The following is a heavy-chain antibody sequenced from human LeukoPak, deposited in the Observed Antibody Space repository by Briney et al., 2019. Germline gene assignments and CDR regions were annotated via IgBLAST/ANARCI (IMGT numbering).Heavy chain of an antibody. CDR3: ARGYQEAAQSAFDI. J-gene: IGHJ3*02. V-gene: IGHV1-46*01. D-gene: IGHD1-26*01. CDR1: GYTFTSYY. Sequence: ASVKVSCKTSGYTFTSYYIHWVRQAPGQGLEWMGITNPSGGRSRYAQKFEGRVTMTRDTSTSTVYMELSSLRPEDTAVYHWARGYQEAAQSAFDIWGQGTMVTVSS. CDR2: TNPSGGRS.